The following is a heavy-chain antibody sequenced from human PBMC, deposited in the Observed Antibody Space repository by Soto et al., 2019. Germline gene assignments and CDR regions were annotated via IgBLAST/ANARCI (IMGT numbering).Heavy chain of an antibody. CDR1: GGTFSSYA. CDR2: IIPIFGTA. CDR3: CVVVTATRGDAFDI. J-gene: IGHJ3*02. D-gene: IGHD2-21*02. V-gene: IGHV1-69*12. Sequence: QVHLVQSGAEVKKPGSSVKVSCKASGGTFSSYAISWVRQAPGQGLEWMGGIIPIFGTANYAQKYQGRVTITADESTSTAYMELSSLRSEDTAVYYCCVVVTATRGDAFDIWGQGTMVTVSS.